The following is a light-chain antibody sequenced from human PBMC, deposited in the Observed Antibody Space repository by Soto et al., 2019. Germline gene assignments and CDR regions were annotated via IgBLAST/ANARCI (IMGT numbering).Light chain of an antibody. V-gene: IGKV1-33*01. CDR2: DAS. Sequence: DIQMTQSPSSLSASVGDRVTITCQASQDISNYLNWYQQKPGKAPKLLIYDASNLETGVPSRFSGSGSGTDFTFTISSLQPEDIATYYCQQYETYPLTFGGGTKVEIK. J-gene: IGKJ4*01. CDR3: QQYETYPLT. CDR1: QDISNY.